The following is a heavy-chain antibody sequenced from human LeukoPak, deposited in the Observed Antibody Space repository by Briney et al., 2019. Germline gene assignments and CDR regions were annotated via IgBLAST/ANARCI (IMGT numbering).Heavy chain of an antibody. CDR1: GGTFSSYA. V-gene: IGHV1-69*05. Sequence: GASVKVSCKASGGTFSSYAISWVRQAPGQGLEWMGGIIPIFGTANYAQKFQGRVTITTDESTSTAYMELSSLRSEDTAVYYCARNYYDSSGSSPYYYYYMDVWGKGTTVTVSS. CDR3: ARNYYDSSGSSPYYYYYMDV. CDR2: IIPIFGTA. J-gene: IGHJ6*03. D-gene: IGHD3-22*01.